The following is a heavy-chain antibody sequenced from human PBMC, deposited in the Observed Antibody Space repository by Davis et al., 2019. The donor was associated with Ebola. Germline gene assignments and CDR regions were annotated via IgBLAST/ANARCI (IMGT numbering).Heavy chain of an antibody. Sequence: GESLKISCAASGFNFRSYGMHWVRQAPDKGLEWVAVIWYDGSRKYYGDSVKGRFTISRDNSNNLLYLQMNSLGAEDTAVYYCAIPDCSGANCYSVYIKNWGQGTLVTVSS. D-gene: IGHD2-15*01. CDR1: GFNFRSYG. CDR3: AIPDCSGANCYSVYIKN. J-gene: IGHJ4*02. V-gene: IGHV3-33*01. CDR2: IWYDGSRK.